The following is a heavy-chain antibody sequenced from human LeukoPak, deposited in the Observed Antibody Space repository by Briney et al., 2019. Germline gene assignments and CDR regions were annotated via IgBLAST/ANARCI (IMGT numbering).Heavy chain of an antibody. J-gene: IGHJ4*02. D-gene: IGHD3-9*01. V-gene: IGHV3-30*18. CDR3: AKRYFDWHITSKGGDYFDY. CDR1: GFTFSSYG. Sequence: PGGSLRLSCAASGFTFSSYGMHWVRQAPGKGLEWVAVISYDGSNKYYADSVKGRFTISRDNSKNTLYLQMNSLRAEDTAVYYCAKRYFDWHITSKGGDYFDYWGQGTLVTVSS. CDR2: ISYDGSNK.